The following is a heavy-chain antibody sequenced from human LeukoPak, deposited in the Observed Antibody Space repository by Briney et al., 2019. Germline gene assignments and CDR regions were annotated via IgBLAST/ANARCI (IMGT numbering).Heavy chain of an antibody. D-gene: IGHD2-21*01. V-gene: IGHV3-33*01. CDR2: IWYDGSNK. CDR3: ARGPSYLPYYFDY. CDR1: GFTFSSYG. J-gene: IGHJ4*02. Sequence: PGRSLRLSCAASGFTFSSYGMHWVRQAPGKGLEWVAVIWYDGSNKYYADSVKGRFTISRDNSKNTLYLQMNSLRAEDTAVYYCARGPSYLPYYFDYWGQGTLVTVSS.